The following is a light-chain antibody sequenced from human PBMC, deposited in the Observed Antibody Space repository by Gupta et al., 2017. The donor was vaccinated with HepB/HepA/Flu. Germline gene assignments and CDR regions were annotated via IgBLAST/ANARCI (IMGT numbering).Light chain of an antibody. CDR2: GAS. V-gene: IGKV3-15*01. CDR3: QSYNTGPPALT. Sequence: IVMTQSPATLSVSPGERATLSCRASQSVSSNLAWYQQKPGQAPRLLIYGASTRATGIPARFSGSGAGTEFTLTISSLQSEDFAVYYCQSYNTGPPALTFGGGTKVEIK. CDR1: QSVSSN. J-gene: IGKJ4*01.